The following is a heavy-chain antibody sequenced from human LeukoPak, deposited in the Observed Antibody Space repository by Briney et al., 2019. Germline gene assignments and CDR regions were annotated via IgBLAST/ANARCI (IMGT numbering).Heavy chain of an antibody. V-gene: IGHV1-18*01. J-gene: IGHJ4*02. D-gene: IGHD3-10*01. CDR3: ARRTADYGSGTYYYFDY. CDR2: ISAYNGNT. Sequence: ASVKVSCKASGYTFTSYGISWVRQAPGQGLEWMGWISAYNGNTNYAQKLQGRVTMTTDTSTSTAYMELRSLRSDDTAVYYCARRTADYGSGTYYYFDYWGQGTLVTVSS. CDR1: GYTFTSYG.